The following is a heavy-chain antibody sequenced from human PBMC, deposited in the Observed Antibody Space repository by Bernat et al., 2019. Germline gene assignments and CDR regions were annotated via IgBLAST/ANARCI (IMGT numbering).Heavy chain of an antibody. Sequence: EVQLVESGGGLVQPGGSLKLSCAASGFTFSGSAMHWVRQASGKGLEWVGRIRSKANSYATAYAASVKGRSTISRDDSKNTAYLQMNSLKTEDTAVYYCTTVVSYWGQGTLVTVSS. CDR3: TTVVSY. V-gene: IGHV3-73*01. CDR1: GFTFSGSA. D-gene: IGHD2-15*01. CDR2: IRSKANSYAT. J-gene: IGHJ4*02.